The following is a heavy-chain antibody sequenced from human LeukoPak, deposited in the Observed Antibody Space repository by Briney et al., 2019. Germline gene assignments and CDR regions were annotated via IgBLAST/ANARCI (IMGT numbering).Heavy chain of an antibody. CDR1: GFTFSSYG. CDR3: ARGPSGYHNT. J-gene: IGHJ4*02. V-gene: IGHV3-30*02. D-gene: IGHD5-12*01. CDR2: IRYDGSNK. Sequence: GGSLRLSCAPSGFTFSSYGMHWVRQAPGKGLEWVAFIRYDGSNKYYADSVKGRFTISRDNSKNTLYLQMNSLRAEDTAVYYCARGPSGYHNTGGQGTLVTVSS.